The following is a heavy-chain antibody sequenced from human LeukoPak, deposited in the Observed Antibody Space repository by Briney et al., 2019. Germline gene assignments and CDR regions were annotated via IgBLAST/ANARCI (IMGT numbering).Heavy chain of an antibody. CDR1: GGSISSYY. J-gene: IGHJ4*02. CDR3: ARFKGGYYYDSSGIDY. V-gene: IGHV4-59*01. CDR2: IYYSGST. D-gene: IGHD3-22*01. Sequence: SETLSLTCTVSGGSISSYYWSWIRQPPGKGLEWIGYIYYSGSTNYNPSLKSRVTISVDTSKNQFSLKLSSVTAADTAVYYRARFKGGYYYDSSGIDYWGQGTLVTVSS.